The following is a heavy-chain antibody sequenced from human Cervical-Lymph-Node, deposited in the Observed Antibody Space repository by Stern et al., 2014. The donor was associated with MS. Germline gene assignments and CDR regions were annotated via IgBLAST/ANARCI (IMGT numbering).Heavy chain of an antibody. D-gene: IGHD3-10*01. CDR2: ISGSGGST. CDR1: SYA. Sequence: SYAMSWVRQAPGKGLEWVSVISGSGGSTYYADSVKGRFTISRDNSKNTLYLQMNSLRAEDTAVYYCAKGGGYYGSGTQFDYWGQGTLVTVSS. CDR3: AKGGGYYGSGTQFDY. J-gene: IGHJ4*02. V-gene: IGHV3-23*01.